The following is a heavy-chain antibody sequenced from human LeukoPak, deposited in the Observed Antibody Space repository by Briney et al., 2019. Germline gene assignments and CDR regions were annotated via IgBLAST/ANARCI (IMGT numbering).Heavy chain of an antibody. D-gene: IGHD3-9*01. CDR1: GFSLSTSGVG. CDR3: SKKKRAYEILTGPAGAFDI. V-gene: IGHV2-5*01. J-gene: IGHJ3*02. Sequence: SGPTLVKPTQTLTLTCTFSGFSLSTSGVGVGWIRQPPGKAQEWLALIYWNDDTRYSQSLKSRLTITKDTSKNQVVLTMTNMDPVDTATFFFSKKKRAYEILTGPAGAFDIWGQGTMVTVSS. CDR2: IYWNDDT.